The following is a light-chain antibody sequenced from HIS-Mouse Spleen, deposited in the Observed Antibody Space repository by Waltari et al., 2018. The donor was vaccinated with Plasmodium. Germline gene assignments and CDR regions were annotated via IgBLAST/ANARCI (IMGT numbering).Light chain of an antibody. J-gene: IGKJ1*01. CDR2: GAS. Sequence: EIVMTQSPATLSVSPGERATLSCRASPSVSSNLAWYQQKPGQAPRLLIYGASTRATGIPARCSGSGSGTEFTLTISSMQSEDVAVYYCQQYNNWPRGTFGQGTKVEIK. CDR3: QQYNNWPRGT. V-gene: IGKV3-15*01. CDR1: PSVSSN.